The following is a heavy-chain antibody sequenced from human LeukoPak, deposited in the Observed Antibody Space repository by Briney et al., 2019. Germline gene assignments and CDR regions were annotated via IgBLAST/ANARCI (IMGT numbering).Heavy chain of an antibody. D-gene: IGHD2-2*01. CDR1: EFTFSNAW. J-gene: IGHJ4*02. Sequence: GGSLRLSCAASEFTFSNAWMSWVRQAPGKGLEWVGRIKSKTDGGTTDYAAPVKGRFTISRDDSKNTLYLQMNSLKTEDTAVYYCTANHIVVVPAASGYWGQGTLVTVSS. V-gene: IGHV3-15*01. CDR2: IKSKTDGGTT. CDR3: TANHIVVVPAASGY.